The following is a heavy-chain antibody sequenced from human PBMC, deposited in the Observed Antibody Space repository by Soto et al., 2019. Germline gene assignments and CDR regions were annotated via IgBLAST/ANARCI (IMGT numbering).Heavy chain of an antibody. D-gene: IGHD3-3*01. CDR1: GGSISSGGYY. J-gene: IGHJ6*02. CDR2: IYYSGST. V-gene: IGHV4-31*03. CDR3: ASRPPLRTRGGYGMDV. Sequence: SETLSLTCTVSGGSISSGGYYWSWIRQHPGKGLEWIGYIYYSGSTYYNPSLKSRVTISVDTSKNQFSLKLSSVTAADTAVYYCASRPPLRTRGGYGMDVWGQGTTVTVSS.